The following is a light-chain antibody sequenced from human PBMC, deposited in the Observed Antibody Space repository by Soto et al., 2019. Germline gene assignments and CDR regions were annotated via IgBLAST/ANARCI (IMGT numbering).Light chain of an antibody. CDR2: STS. Sequence: DIQMTQSPSSVSASVGDRVTITCRASQGIHSWLAWYQQKPGKAPKLLIYSTSNLQSGVPSRFSGSGSGTDFTLTITSLQPEDFATYFCQQSESLPLTFDGGTKVEIK. J-gene: IGKJ4*01. CDR1: QGIHSW. V-gene: IGKV1D-12*01. CDR3: QQSESLPLT.